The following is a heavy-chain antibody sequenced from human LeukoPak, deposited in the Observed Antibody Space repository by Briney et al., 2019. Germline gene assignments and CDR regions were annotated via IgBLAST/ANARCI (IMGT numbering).Heavy chain of an antibody. CDR2: IYYSGST. CDR1: GYSISSGYY. J-gene: IGHJ6*03. CDR3: ASVEKISHSYYYYMDV. V-gene: IGHV4-38-2*02. D-gene: IGHD2-15*01. Sequence: SETLSLTCTVSGYSISSGYYWGWIRQPPGKGLEWIGSIYYSGSTYYNPSLKSRVTISVDTSKNQFSLKLSSVTAADTAVYYCASVEKISHSYYYYMDVWGKGTTVTVSS.